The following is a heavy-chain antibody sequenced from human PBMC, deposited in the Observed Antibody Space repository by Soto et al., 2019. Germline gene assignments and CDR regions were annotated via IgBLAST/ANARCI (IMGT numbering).Heavy chain of an antibody. CDR3: ARNWGSGWYQSGSVDY. D-gene: IGHD6-19*01. Sequence: GASVKVSCKTSGYTFTSYYMHWVRQAPGQGHKWMGIINPSGGSTSYAQKFQGRVTMTRDTSTSTVYMELSSLRSEDTAVYYCARNWGSGWYQSGSVDYWGQGTLVTVSS. J-gene: IGHJ4*02. CDR1: GYTFTSYY. CDR2: INPSGGST. V-gene: IGHV1-46*01.